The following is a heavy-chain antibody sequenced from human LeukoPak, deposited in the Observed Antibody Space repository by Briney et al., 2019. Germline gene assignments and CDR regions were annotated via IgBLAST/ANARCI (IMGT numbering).Heavy chain of an antibody. CDR1: GYTFTGYY. J-gene: IGHJ4*02. CDR2: INPNSGGT. CDR3: ARDPEYGGYDY. V-gene: IGHV1-2*02. D-gene: IGHD5-12*01. Sequence: ASVKVSCKASGYTFTGYYMHWVRQAPGQGLEWMGWINPNSGGTNYAQKFQGRVTLTRDTSIGTAYMELSRLRSDDTAVYYCARDPEYGGYDYWGQGTLVTVSS.